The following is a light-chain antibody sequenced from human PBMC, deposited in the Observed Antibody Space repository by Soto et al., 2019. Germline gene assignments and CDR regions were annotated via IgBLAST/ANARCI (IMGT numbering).Light chain of an antibody. CDR1: QSVSSN. CDR2: GAS. Sequence: EIVMTQSPATLSVSPGERATLSCRASQSVSSNLAWYQQKPGQAPRLLIYGASTRPTGIPARSSGSGSGTEFPLTISSLQSEDFAVYYCQHYNNWPRTFGQGTKVEIK. V-gene: IGKV3-15*01. CDR3: QHYNNWPRT. J-gene: IGKJ1*01.